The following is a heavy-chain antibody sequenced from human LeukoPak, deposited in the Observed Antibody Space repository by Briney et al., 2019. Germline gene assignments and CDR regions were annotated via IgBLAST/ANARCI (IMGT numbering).Heavy chain of an antibody. Sequence: PGGSLRLSCAASGFSISSNYMTWVRQAPGKGLDWVAVIYPGGNTYYADFVKGRFTISRDNSKNTMYLQMNSLRAEDMAVYYCASPISGQSFDIWGQGTMVTVSS. CDR2: IYPGGNT. J-gene: IGHJ3*02. CDR3: ASPISGQSFDI. D-gene: IGHD6-19*01. CDR1: GFSISSNY. V-gene: IGHV3-53*01.